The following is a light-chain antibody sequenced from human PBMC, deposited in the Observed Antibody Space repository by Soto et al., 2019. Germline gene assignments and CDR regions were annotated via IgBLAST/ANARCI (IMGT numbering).Light chain of an antibody. Sequence: QSALTQPASVSGSPGQSITISCTGTSNDVGGYTYVSWYQQHPGKAPKLMIYEVSDRPSGVSNRFSGSKSGNAASLTLSGLQAEDEADYYCSSYTSSSTLGSVIGTWTNVTVL. J-gene: IGLJ1*01. CDR2: EVS. V-gene: IGLV2-14*01. CDR1: SNDVGGYTY. CDR3: SSYTSSSTLGSV.